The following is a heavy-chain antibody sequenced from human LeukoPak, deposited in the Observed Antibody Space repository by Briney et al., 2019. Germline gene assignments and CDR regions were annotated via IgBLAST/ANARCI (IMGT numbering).Heavy chain of an antibody. D-gene: IGHD5-12*01. J-gene: IGHJ4*02. Sequence: PAETLSLTCTVSGGSLSSGGYYGSWIRQPPGKGLECIWYIYHIGSTHYNPSLQIRVTISVDRSKNQFALKLHSVTAADTAVYYCARVDRASDIVAHLDYWGQGTLVTVSS. CDR1: GGSLSSGGYY. V-gene: IGHV4-30-2*01. CDR2: IYHIGST. CDR3: ARVDRASDIVAHLDY.